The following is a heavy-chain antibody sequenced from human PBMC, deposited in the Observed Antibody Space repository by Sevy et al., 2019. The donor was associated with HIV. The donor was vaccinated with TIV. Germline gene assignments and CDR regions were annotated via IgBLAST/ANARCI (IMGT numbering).Heavy chain of an antibody. CDR2: ISGSGGST. CDR3: AKEWYYDSSGYYYFGPDY. D-gene: IGHD3-22*01. V-gene: IGHV3-23*01. Sequence: GGSLRLSCAASGFTFSSYAMSWVRQAPGKGLEWVSAISGSGGSTYDADSVKGRFTISRDNSKNTLYLQMNSLRAEDTAVYYCAKEWYYDSSGYYYFGPDYWGQGTLVTVSS. J-gene: IGHJ4*02. CDR1: GFTFSSYA.